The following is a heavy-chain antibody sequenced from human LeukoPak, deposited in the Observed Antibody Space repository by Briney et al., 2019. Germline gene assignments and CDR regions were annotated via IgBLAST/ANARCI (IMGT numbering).Heavy chain of an antibody. J-gene: IGHJ4*02. D-gene: IGHD3-22*01. Sequence: SETLSLTCTVSGGSISSYYWSWIRQPPGKGLEWIGYIYYSGSTNYNPSLKSRVTISVDTSKNQFSLKLSSVTAADTAVYYCARLVMGRNYYDSSGYRGYFDYWGQGTLVTVSS. CDR2: IYYSGST. CDR3: ARLVMGRNYYDSSGYRGYFDY. V-gene: IGHV4-59*08. CDR1: GGSISSYY.